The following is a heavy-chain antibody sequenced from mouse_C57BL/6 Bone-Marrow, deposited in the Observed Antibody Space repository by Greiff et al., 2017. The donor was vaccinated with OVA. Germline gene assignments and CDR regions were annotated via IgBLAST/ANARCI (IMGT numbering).Heavy chain of an antibody. CDR1: GFSFNTYA. Sequence: EAGGGLVQPKGSLKLSCAASGFSFNTYAMNWVRQAPGKGLEWVARIRSKSNNYATYYADSVKDRFTISRDDSESMLYLQMNNLKTEDTAMYYCVPTRFYAMDYWGQGTSVTVSS. V-gene: IGHV10-1*01. CDR2: IRSKSNNYAT. CDR3: VPTRFYAMDY. J-gene: IGHJ4*01.